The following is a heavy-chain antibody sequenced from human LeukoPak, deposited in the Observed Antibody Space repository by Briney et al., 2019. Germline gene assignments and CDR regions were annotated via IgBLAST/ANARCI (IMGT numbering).Heavy chain of an antibody. CDR3: AKGTDGSGTPYYYYYYYMDV. CDR2: IRYDGNDK. D-gene: IGHD3-10*01. Sequence: GGSLRLSCAASGFTFSSYGMHWVRQAPGKGLEWVAFIRYDGNDKYYADSVKGRFTISRDNSKNTLYLQMNGLRAEDTAVYYCAKGTDGSGTPYYYYYYYMDVWGKGTTVTISS. J-gene: IGHJ6*03. CDR1: GFTFSSYG. V-gene: IGHV3-30*02.